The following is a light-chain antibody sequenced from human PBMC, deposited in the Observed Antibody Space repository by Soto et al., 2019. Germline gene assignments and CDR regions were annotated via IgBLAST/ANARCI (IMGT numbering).Light chain of an antibody. CDR2: SNN. CDR3: AAWDDSLNGVV. J-gene: IGLJ2*01. Sequence: QSVLTQPPSASGTPGQRVTISCSGSSSNIGSNTVNWYQQLPGTAPKLLIYSNNQRPSGVPDRFSGSKSGTSASLAISGLQSEDESDYYCAAWDDSLNGVVCGVVTKLTVL. V-gene: IGLV1-44*01. CDR1: SSNIGSNT.